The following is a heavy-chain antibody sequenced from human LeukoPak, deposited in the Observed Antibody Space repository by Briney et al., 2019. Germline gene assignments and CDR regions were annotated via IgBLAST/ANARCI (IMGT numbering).Heavy chain of an antibody. CDR1: GYSISSGYY. Sequence: SETLSLTCTVSGYSISSGYYWGWIRQPPGKGLEWIGSIYHSGSTYYNPSLKSRVTISVDTSKNQFSLKLSSVTAADTAVYYCARVVAYYYDSSGYVPDYWGQGTLVTVSS. V-gene: IGHV4-38-2*02. D-gene: IGHD3-22*01. CDR3: ARVVAYYYDSSGYVPDY. J-gene: IGHJ4*02. CDR2: IYHSGST.